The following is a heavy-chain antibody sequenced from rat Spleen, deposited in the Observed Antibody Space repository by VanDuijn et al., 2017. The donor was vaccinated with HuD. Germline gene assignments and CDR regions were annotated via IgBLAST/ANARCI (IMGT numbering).Heavy chain of an antibody. J-gene: IGHJ3*01. Sequence: EVQLVESGGGLVQPGRSLKLSCAASGFTFSDYYMAWVRQAPGKGLEWVASITNVGGSITYPDAVKGRFTNSRDNAKSTLYLQMNSLRSEDTATYYCTREGLYYSSYIYVGWFAYWGQGTLVTVSS. V-gene: IGHV5-31*01. CDR2: ITNVGGSI. CDR1: GFTFSDYY. D-gene: IGHD1-2*01. CDR3: TREGLYYSSYIYVGWFAY.